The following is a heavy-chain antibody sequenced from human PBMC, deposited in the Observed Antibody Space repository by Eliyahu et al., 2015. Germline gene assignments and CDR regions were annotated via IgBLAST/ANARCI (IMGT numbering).Heavy chain of an antibody. D-gene: IGHD2-15*01. Sequence: QVQLVQSGAEVKKPGASVKVSCKASGYTFTGYYMXWVRQAPGQGLEWMGWINPNSGGTNYAQKFQGRVTMTRDTSISTAYMELSRLRSDDTAVYYCAREKYCSGGSCYDYYYGMDVWGKGTTVTVSS. J-gene: IGHJ6*04. V-gene: IGHV1-2*02. CDR1: GYTFTGYY. CDR2: INPNSGGT. CDR3: AREKYCSGGSCYDYYYGMDV.